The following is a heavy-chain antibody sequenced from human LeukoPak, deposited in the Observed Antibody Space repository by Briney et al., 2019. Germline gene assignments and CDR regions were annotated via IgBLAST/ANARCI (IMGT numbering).Heavy chain of an antibody. Sequence: GRSLRLSCAASGFTFSSYGMNWVRQAPGKGLEWVAVIWYDGSNQKYADSVKGRFIISRDSSKNTLYLQMNSLRAEDTAVYYCAKDEIGAVAGLLDYWGQGILVTVSS. D-gene: IGHD6-19*01. J-gene: IGHJ4*02. CDR2: IWYDGSNQ. V-gene: IGHV3-33*06. CDR1: GFTFSSYG. CDR3: AKDEIGAVAGLLDY.